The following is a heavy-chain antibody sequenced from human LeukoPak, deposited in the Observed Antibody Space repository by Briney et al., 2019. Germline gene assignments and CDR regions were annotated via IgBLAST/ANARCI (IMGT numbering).Heavy chain of an antibody. CDR2: IIPIFGTA. CDR1: GGTFSSYA. V-gene: IGHV1-69*13. CDR3: ARAFRDYDFWSGPPGGWFDP. J-gene: IGHJ5*02. D-gene: IGHD3-3*01. Sequence: GASVKVSCKASGGTFSSYAISWVLQAPGQGLEWMGGIIPIFGTANYAQKFQGRVTITADESTSTAYMELSSLRSEDTAVYYCARAFRDYDFWSGPPGGWFDPWGQGTLVTVSS.